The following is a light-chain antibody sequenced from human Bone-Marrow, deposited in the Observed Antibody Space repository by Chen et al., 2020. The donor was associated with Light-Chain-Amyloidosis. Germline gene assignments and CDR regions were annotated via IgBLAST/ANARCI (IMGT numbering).Light chain of an antibody. J-gene: IGKJ4*01. CDR1: QTISSNY. CDR2: GSS. Sequence: EIVLTQSPGTLSLSPGEGANLSCRASQTISSNYLTWYQQKFGQAPRPLIYGSSSRATGIPHRFTGSGSGTDITLTINRLEPEDFAMYYCQQYGTSPLTFGGGTKVEIK. V-gene: IGKV3-20*01. CDR3: QQYGTSPLT.